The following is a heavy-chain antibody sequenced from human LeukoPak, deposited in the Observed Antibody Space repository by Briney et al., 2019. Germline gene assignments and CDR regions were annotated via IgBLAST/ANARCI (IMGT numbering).Heavy chain of an antibody. CDR1: GGSFSGYY. V-gene: IGHV4-34*01. CDR2: INHSGST. D-gene: IGHD6-13*01. CDR3: ARRVWMRGAFDI. Sequence: SETLSLTCAVYGGSFSGYYWSWIRQPPGKGLEWIGEINHSGSTNYNPSLKSRVTISVDTSKKQFSLKLSSVTAADTAVYYCARRVWMRGAFDIWGQGTMVTVSS. J-gene: IGHJ3*02.